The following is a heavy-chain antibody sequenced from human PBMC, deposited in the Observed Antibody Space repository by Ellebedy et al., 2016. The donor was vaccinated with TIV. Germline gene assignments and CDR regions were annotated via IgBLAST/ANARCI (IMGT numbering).Heavy chain of an antibody. CDR2: ISRSSTYR. CDR1: GFTFSTYS. D-gene: IGHD1-1*01. CDR3: AKDGGSHGYWK. Sequence: GGSLRLSCAASGFTFSTYSMNWVRQAPGKGLEWVSSISRSSTYRHYTDSVKGRFTISRDNTKNSLYLQLNSLRPEDTAVYYCAKDGGSHGYWKWGQGTQVIVSS. J-gene: IGHJ1*01. V-gene: IGHV3-21*01.